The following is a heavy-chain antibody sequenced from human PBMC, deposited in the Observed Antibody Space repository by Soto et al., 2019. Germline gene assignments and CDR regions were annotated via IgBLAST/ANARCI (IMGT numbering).Heavy chain of an antibody. J-gene: IGHJ4*02. D-gene: IGHD1-1*01. Sequence: QVQLVESGGGVVQPGRSLRLSCAASGFTFSSYGMHWVRQAPGKGLEWVTVISYDGKVAYYADSVKGRFTISRDNSKNTLYLQMNSLRTEDTAMYYCAKEGPITNWYFDYWGQGNLVNVSS. V-gene: IGHV3-30*18. CDR1: GFTFSSYG. CDR2: ISYDGKVA. CDR3: AKEGPITNWYFDY.